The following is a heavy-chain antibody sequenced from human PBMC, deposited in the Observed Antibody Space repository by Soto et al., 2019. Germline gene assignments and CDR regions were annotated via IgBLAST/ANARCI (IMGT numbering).Heavy chain of an antibody. D-gene: IGHD2-2*01. CDR2: IDPSDSYT. CDR3: ARHGCSSTSCYDYYYYGMDV. CDR1: GYSFTSYW. J-gene: IGHJ6*02. Sequence: GESLKISCKGSGYSFTSYWISWVRQMPGKGLEWMGRIDPSDSYTNYSPSFQGHVTISADKSISTAYLQWSSLKASDTAMYDCARHGCSSTSCYDYYYYGMDVWGQGTTVTVSS. V-gene: IGHV5-10-1*01.